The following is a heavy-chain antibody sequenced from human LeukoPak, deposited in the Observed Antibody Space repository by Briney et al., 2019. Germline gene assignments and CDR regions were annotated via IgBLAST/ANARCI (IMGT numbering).Heavy chain of an antibody. CDR3: ARTPYDYVWGSYRLPDY. CDR2: IDWDDDK. V-gene: IGHV2-70*11. D-gene: IGHD3-16*02. J-gene: IGHJ4*02. CDR1: GFPLSTSGMC. Sequence: SGPALVKPTQTLTLTCTFSGFPLSTSGMCVSWIRQPPAKALEWLARIDWDDDKYYRTSVKTRLTISKDTSKNQVVLTITNMAPVDTATYYCARTPYDYVWGSYRLPDYWGQGTLVTVSS.